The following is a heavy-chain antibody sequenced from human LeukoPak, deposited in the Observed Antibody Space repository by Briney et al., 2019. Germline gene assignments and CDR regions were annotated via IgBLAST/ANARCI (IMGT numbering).Heavy chain of an antibody. Sequence: ASVKLSCKASGYIFTSYGIIWVRQAPGQGLQWMGWMSAHNGNTNYAQKLQGRVTMTTDTSTSTVYMELRSLRSDDTAVYYCARAQTTLLLDYWGQGTLVTVSS. CDR3: ARAQTTLLLDY. D-gene: IGHD4-11*01. CDR2: MSAHNGNT. J-gene: IGHJ4*02. CDR1: GYIFTSYG. V-gene: IGHV1-18*01.